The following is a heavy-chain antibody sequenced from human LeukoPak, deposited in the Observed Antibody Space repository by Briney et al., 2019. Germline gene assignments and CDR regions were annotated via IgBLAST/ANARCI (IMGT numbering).Heavy chain of an antibody. CDR2: IRSKAYGGTT. CDR1: GFTFGDYA. CDR3: TTDLESVGY. V-gene: IGHV3-49*04. J-gene: IGHJ4*02. Sequence: PGRSLRLSCTASGFTFGDYAMSWVRQAPGKGLEWVGFIRSKAYGGTTEYAASVKGRFTISRDDSKSFAYLQMNSLKTEDAAVYYCTTDLESVGYWGQGTLVTVSS.